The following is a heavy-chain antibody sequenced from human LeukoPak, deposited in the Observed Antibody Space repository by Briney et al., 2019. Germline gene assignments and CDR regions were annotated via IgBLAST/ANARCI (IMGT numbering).Heavy chain of an antibody. D-gene: IGHD5-12*01. CDR1: GFTFRKFD. V-gene: IGHV3-13*04. CDR2: ISSSGDT. J-gene: IGHJ5*02. Sequence: QTGGSLRLSCAASGFTFRKFDMHWVRQATGKGLEWVSGISSSGDTFYQDSVKGRFTISRENGENSLFLQLNSLRTGDTAVYYCVRALYNSGQFDPWGQGTPVTVSS. CDR3: VRALYNSGQFDP.